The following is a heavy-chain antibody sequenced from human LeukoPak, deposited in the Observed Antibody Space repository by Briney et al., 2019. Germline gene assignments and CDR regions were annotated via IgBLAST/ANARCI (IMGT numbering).Heavy chain of an antibody. V-gene: IGHV3-53*01. CDR2: IYSGGST. J-gene: IGHJ4*02. CDR3: ARNYALDY. D-gene: IGHD1-7*01. CDR1: GFTVSSNY. Sequence: GGSLRLSCAASGFTVSSNYMTWVRQAPGKGLEWVSVIYSGGSTYYADSVKGRFTISRDNSKNTLFLQMNSLRAEDTAVYYCARNYALDYWGQGTLVTVSS.